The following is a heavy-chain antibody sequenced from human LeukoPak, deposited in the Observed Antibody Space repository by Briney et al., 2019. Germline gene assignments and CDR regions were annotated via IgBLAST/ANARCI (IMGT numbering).Heavy chain of an antibody. J-gene: IGHJ3*02. CDR1: GDTFTSYC. D-gene: IGHD1-26*01. CDR2: IYPGDSDI. V-gene: IGHV5-51*01. CDR3: ASTDGSYRDAFDI. Sequence: GESLNISCSVSGDTFTSYCIGWVRQMRRKGLEWMGTIYPGDSDIRYSPSFPGQVTISADKSISTAYLQWSSLKASDTAMYYCASTDGSYRDAFDIWGQGTMVTVSS.